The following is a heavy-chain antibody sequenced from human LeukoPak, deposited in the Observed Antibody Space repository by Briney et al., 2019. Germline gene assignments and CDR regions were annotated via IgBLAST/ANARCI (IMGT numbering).Heavy chain of an antibody. CDR1: GGSISSGSYY. V-gene: IGHV4-61*02. Sequence: SETLPLTCTVSGGSISSGSYYWSWIRQPAGKGLEWIGRIYTSGSTNYNPSLKSRVTISVDTSKNQFSLKLSSLTAADTAVYYCARGVLRYFDYVDYWGQGTLVTVSS. CDR3: ARGVLRYFDYVDY. D-gene: IGHD3-9*01. J-gene: IGHJ4*02. CDR2: IYTSGST.